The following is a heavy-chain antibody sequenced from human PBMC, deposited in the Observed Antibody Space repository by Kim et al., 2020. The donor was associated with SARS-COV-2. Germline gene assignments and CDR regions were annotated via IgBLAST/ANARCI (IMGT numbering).Heavy chain of an antibody. Sequence: SETLSLTCTVSGGSISNYYWSWIRQPPGKGLEWIGYIFNTGNTNYNPYLKSRVAISLDTSKSQFSLKLNSVTAADTAVYYCARSRYLDYWGQGTLVTVSS. D-gene: IGHD3-9*01. CDR1: GGSISNYY. CDR3: ARSRYLDY. CDR2: IFNTGNT. J-gene: IGHJ4*02. V-gene: IGHV4-59*13.